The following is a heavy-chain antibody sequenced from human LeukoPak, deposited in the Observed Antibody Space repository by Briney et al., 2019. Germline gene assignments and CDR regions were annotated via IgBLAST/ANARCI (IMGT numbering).Heavy chain of an antibody. CDR3: AKSLARYGSGTFDY. V-gene: IGHV1-24*01. CDR1: GYTLTELS. J-gene: IGHJ4*02. CDR2: FDPEDGET. Sequence: ASVKVSCKVSGYTLTELSMHWVRQAPGKGLEWMGGFDPEDGETIYAQKFQGRVPMPEDTSTDKAYMELSRLRSEDTAVYYCAKSLARYGSGTFDYWGQGTLVTVSS. D-gene: IGHD3-10*01.